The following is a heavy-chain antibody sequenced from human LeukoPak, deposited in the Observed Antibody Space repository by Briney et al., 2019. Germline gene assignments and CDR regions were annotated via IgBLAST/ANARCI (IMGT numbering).Heavy chain of an antibody. Sequence: SGGSLRLSCAASGFTFSSYSMNWVRQAPGKGLEWVSSISSSSSSYIYYADSVKGRFTISRDNAKNPLYLQMNSLRAEDTAVYYCARSSLYTTTLRFSYYMDVWGKGTTVTVSS. CDR1: GFTFSSYS. CDR2: ISSSSSSYI. J-gene: IGHJ6*03. V-gene: IGHV3-21*01. CDR3: ARSSLYTTTLRFSYYMDV. D-gene: IGHD3-16*01.